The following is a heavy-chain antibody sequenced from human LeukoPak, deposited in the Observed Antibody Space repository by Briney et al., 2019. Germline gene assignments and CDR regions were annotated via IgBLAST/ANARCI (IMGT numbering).Heavy chain of an antibody. CDR3: AKENSGKYPDY. D-gene: IGHD1-26*01. Sequence: GGSLRLSCTASGFTSANYAVSWVRQAPGKGLEWVSAITGSGGYTYYADSVKGRFTISRDDSKNTLYLQINSLRAEDTAVYYCAKENSGKYPDYWGQGTLVTVSS. J-gene: IGHJ4*02. CDR1: GFTSANYA. V-gene: IGHV3-23*01. CDR2: ITGSGGYT.